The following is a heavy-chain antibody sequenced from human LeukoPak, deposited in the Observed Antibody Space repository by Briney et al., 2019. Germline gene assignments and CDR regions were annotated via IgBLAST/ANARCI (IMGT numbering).Heavy chain of an antibody. J-gene: IGHJ3*02. D-gene: IGHD2-15*01. V-gene: IGHV4-4*07. CDR2: IYSRGST. CDR3: ARGRYRSGGICSGGDAFEI. CDR1: GGSISSYY. Sequence: SATLSLTCTDSGGSISSYYWSWIRQPPGKGLEWIGRIYSRGSTNYNPSLKSRVSMSVDTSKTQFSLNLRSVTAADTAVYYCARGRYRSGGICSGGDAFEIWGQGTMVSVSP.